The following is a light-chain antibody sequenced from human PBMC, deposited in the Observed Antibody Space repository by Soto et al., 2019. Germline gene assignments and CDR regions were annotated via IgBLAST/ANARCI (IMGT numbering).Light chain of an antibody. CDR1: SSDVGSYDF. CDR3: FSYAGTTNVA. Sequence: QSALTQPASVSGSPGQSSTISCTGTSSDVGSYDFVSWYQQHPGKAPKLMIYEGSQRPSGVSNRFSGSKSGNTASLTIFGLQADDEADYYCFSYAGTTNVAFGTGTKLTVL. V-gene: IGLV2-23*01. J-gene: IGLJ2*01. CDR2: EGS.